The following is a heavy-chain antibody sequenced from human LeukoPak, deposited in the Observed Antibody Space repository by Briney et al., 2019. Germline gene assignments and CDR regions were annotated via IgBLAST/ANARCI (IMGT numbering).Heavy chain of an antibody. CDR2: IWYDGSDE. D-gene: IGHD1-26*01. J-gene: IGHJ6*04. CDR3: ARAWENGMDV. CDR1: GFTFSSHG. V-gene: IGHV3-33*01. Sequence: PGRSLRLSCAASGFTFSSHGMHWVRQAPGKGLEWVAVIWYDGSDEYYADSVKGRFTISRDNSKNTLYLQMNSLRAEDTAVYYCARAWENGMDVWGKGTTVTVSS.